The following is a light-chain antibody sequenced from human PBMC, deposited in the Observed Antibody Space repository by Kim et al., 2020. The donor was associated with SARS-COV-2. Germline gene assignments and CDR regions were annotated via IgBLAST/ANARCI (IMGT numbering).Light chain of an antibody. V-gene: IGKV1-39*01. J-gene: IGKJ1*01. CDR2: VAS. CDR1: QTISSN. CDR3: QQSYSMPRT. Sequence: DIQLTQSPSSLSASVGDRVTITCRASQTISSNLNWYQVKPGKAPTLLIYVASNLQSGVPSRFSGSGSGTDFTLAISSLQPEDFATYYCQQSYSMPRTFGQGTKVDIK.